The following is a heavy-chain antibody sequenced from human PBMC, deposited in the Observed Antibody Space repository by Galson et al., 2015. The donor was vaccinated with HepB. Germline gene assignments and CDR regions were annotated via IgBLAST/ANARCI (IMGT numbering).Heavy chain of an antibody. J-gene: IGHJ3*02. CDR3: ARERHLGRGDASAFDI. V-gene: IGHV3-74*01. D-gene: IGHD7-27*01. Sequence: SLRLSCAASGFTFSSYWMHWVRQAPGKGLVWVSRINSDGSGTSYADSVKGRFTISRDNAKNTLYLQMNSLRAEDTAVYYCARERHLGRGDASAFDIWGQGTMVTVSS. CDR2: INSDGSGT. CDR1: GFTFSSYW.